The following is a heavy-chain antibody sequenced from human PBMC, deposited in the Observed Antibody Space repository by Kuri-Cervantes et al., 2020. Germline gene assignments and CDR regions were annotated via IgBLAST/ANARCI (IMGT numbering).Heavy chain of an antibody. CDR3: ARDPGGSGWYPEYFQH. Sequence: GSLRLSCTVSGGSISSYYWSWVRQPPGKGLEWTGYIYYSGSTNYNPSLKSRVTISVDTSKNQFSLKLSSVTAADTAVYYCARDPGGSGWYPEYFQHWGQGTLVTVSS. J-gene: IGHJ1*01. V-gene: IGHV4-59*01. CDR2: IYYSGST. CDR1: GGSISSYY. D-gene: IGHD6-19*01.